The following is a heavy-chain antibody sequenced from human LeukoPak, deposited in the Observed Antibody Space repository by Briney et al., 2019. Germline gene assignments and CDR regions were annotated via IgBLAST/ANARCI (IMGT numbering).Heavy chain of an antibody. D-gene: IGHD2-21*02. Sequence: GGSLRLSCAAFGFTFSDYYMSWIRQAPGKGLEWLSYISGSGDSKFYADSVKGRFTISRDNAKNSLYLQINSLRAEDTAIYYCARRAYSDCFFDSWGQGTLVIVSS. CDR1: GFTFSDYY. CDR3: ARRAYSDCFFDS. CDR2: ISGSGDSK. V-gene: IGHV3-11*01. J-gene: IGHJ4*02.